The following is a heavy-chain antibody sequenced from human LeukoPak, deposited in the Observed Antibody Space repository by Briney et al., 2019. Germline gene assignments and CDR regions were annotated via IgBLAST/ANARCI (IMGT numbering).Heavy chain of an antibody. CDR2: ISSSGGST. V-gene: IGHV3-23*01. J-gene: IGHJ3*02. Sequence: GGSLRLSCAASGFTFSSYAMSWVRQAPGKGLEWVSAISSSGGSTYYADSVKGRFTISRDNSKNTLYLQMNSLRAEDTAVYYCAKPQTIVVVTAIPTNDAFDIWGQGTMVTVSS. CDR1: GFTFSSYA. D-gene: IGHD2-21*02. CDR3: AKPQTIVVVTAIPTNDAFDI.